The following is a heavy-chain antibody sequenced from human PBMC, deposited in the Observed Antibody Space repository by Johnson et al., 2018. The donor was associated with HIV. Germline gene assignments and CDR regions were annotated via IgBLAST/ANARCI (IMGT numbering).Heavy chain of an antibody. CDR3: ARETAGATNDAFDI. J-gene: IGHJ3*02. V-gene: IGHV3-NL1*01. CDR2: ISGGGGST. D-gene: IGHD1-26*01. Sequence: VQLVEFGGGEVQPGRSLRLSCAASGFTFSGYGMHWVRQAPGKGLEWVSGISGGGGSTYYADSVKGRFTISRDNSKNTLYLQMNSLRAEDTAVYYCARETAGATNDAFDIWGQGTMVTVSS. CDR1: GFTFSGYG.